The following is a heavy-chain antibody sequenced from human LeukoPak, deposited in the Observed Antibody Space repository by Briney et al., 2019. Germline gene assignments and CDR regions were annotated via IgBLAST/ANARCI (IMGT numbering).Heavy chain of an antibody. V-gene: IGHV1-18*01. J-gene: IGHJ6*02. CDR1: GYTFTSYG. Sequence: ASVKVSCKASGYTFTSYGISWVRQAPGQGLEWMGWISAYNGNTNYAQKFQGRVTITRDTSASTAYMELSSLRSEDTAVYYCAREGRDGYNYYYYYGMDVWGQGTTVTVSS. D-gene: IGHD5-24*01. CDR3: AREGRDGYNYYYYYGMDV. CDR2: ISAYNGNT.